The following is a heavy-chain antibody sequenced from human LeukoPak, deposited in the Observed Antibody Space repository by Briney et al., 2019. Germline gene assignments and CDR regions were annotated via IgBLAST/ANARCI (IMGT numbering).Heavy chain of an antibody. CDR2: ISYDGTNK. Sequence: PGGSLRLSCAASGFTFSSYPMHWVRQAPGKGLEWVAVISYDGTNKYYTDSVKGRFTISRDNSKNTLYLQMNSLRAEDTAVYYCATIKRYDTGRSASVGIDHWGQGTLVTVSS. V-gene: IGHV3-30*04. CDR1: GFTFSSYP. CDR3: ATIKRYDTGRSASVGIDH. J-gene: IGHJ4*02. D-gene: IGHD2-15*01.